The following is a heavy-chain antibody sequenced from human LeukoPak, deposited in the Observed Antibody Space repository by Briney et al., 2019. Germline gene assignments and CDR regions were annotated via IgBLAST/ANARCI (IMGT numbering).Heavy chain of an antibody. CDR1: GGSVSSYY. V-gene: IGHV4-59*08. CDR2: IYYSGTT. Sequence: SETLSLTCTVSGGSVSSYYWSWIRQPPGKGLEWIGYIYYSGTTYYNPSLKSRVTISLDTSKNQFSLKLSSVTAADTAVYYCARREDSGWYRFDYWAREPWSPSPQ. D-gene: IGHD6-19*01. J-gene: IGHJ4*02. CDR3: ARREDSGWYRFDY.